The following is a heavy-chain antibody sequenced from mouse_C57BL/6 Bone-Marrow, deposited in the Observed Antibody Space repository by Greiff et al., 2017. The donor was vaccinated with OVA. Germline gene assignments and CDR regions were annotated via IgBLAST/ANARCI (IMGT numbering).Heavy chain of an antibody. J-gene: IGHJ2*01. CDR2: IDPNSGGT. CDR1: GYTFTSSW. Sequence: QVQLQQPGAELVKPGASVKLSCKASGYTFTSSWMHWVKQRPGRGLEWIGRIDPNSGGTKYNEKFKSKATLTGDKPSSTAYMQLSSLTSEDSAVYYCARYPPPYYYGSSYELDYWGQGTTLTVSS. V-gene: IGHV1-72*01. D-gene: IGHD1-1*01. CDR3: ARYPPPYYYGSSYELDY.